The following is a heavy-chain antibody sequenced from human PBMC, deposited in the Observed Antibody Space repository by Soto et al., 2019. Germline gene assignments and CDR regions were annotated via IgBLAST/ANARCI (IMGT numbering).Heavy chain of an antibody. J-gene: IGHJ3*02. Sequence: QVQLVQSGAEVKKPGASVKVSCKASGYTFTSYGISWVRQAPGQGLEWMGWISAYNGNTNYAQKLQGRVTMTTDTSTSTAYMALRSLRADDTAVYYCARDRITMIVVGPDSVDIWGQGTMVTVSS. CDR3: ARDRITMIVVGPDSVDI. CDR2: ISAYNGNT. V-gene: IGHV1-18*04. D-gene: IGHD3-22*01. CDR1: GYTFTSYG.